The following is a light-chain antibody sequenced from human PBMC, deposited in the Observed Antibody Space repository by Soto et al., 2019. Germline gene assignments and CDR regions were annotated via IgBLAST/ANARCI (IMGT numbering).Light chain of an antibody. CDR3: QQTNSFPRT. V-gene: IGKV1-12*01. CDR1: QFIQTW. J-gene: IGKJ2*01. Sequence: GDKVIITCGASQFIQTWLAWYQQRSGEGPKLLISGASTLESGVPSRFSGSGSGTDFTLTIAGLQLEDFGTYYCQQTNSFPRTLGQGTKVDIK. CDR2: GAS.